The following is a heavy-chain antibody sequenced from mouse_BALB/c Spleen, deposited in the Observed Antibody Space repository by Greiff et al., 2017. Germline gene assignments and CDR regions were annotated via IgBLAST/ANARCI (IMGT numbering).Heavy chain of an antibody. J-gene: IGHJ4*01. CDR2: IWGDGST. V-gene: IGHV2-6-7*01. CDR1: GFSLTGYG. D-gene: IGHD1-1*01. Sequence: VQRVESGPGLVAPSQSLSITCTVSGFSLTGYGVNWVRQPPGKGLEWLGMIWGDGSTDYNSALKSRLSISKDNSKSQFFLKMNSLQTDDTARYCYNRHGSSAHAMDYWGQGTSVTVSA. CDR3: NRHGSSAHAMDY.